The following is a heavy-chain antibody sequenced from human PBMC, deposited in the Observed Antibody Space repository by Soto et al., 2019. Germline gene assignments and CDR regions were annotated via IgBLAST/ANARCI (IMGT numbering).Heavy chain of an antibody. CDR3: ARDRRGSSGWKVAFDI. D-gene: IGHD6-19*01. CDR1: GFTFSSYG. CDR2: IGYDGSNK. Sequence: QVQLVESGGVVVQPGRSLRLSCAASGFTFSSYGMHWVRQAPGKGLEWVAVIGYDGSNKYYADSVKGRFTISRDNSKNQLYLQMNSLRAEDTAVYYCARDRRGSSGWKVAFDIWGQGTMVTVSS. V-gene: IGHV3-33*01. J-gene: IGHJ3*02.